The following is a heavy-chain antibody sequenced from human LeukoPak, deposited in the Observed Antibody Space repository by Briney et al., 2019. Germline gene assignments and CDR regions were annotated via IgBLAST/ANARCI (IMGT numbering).Heavy chain of an antibody. CDR3: ASSSYCSSTSCYGSSPSFDY. D-gene: IGHD2-2*01. V-gene: IGHV4-61*02. J-gene: IGHJ4*02. CDR2: IYSSGST. CDR1: GGSISSGSYY. Sequence: PSQTLSLTRTVSGGSISSGSYYWSWIRQPAGKGLEWIGRIYSSGSTNYNPSLKSRVTISVDTSKNQFSLKLSSVTAADTAVYYCASSSYCSSTSCYGSSPSFDYWGQGTLVTVSS.